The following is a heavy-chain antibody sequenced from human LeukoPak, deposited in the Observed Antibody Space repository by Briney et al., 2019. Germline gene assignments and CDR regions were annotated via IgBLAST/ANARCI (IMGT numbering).Heavy chain of an antibody. V-gene: IGHV3-30*02. D-gene: IGHD3-10*01. CDR3: AKIRETYYYGSGSNYFDY. J-gene: IGHJ4*02. Sequence: GGSLRLSCAASGFTFSSYGMHWVRQAPGKGLEWVAFIRYDESAKYYADSVKGRFTISRDNSKNTLYLQMNSLRTEDTAVYYCAKIRETYYYGSGSNYFDYWGQGILVTVSS. CDR2: IRYDESAK. CDR1: GFTFSSYG.